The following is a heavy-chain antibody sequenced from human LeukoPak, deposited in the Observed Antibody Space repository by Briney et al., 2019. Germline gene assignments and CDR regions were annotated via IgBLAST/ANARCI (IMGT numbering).Heavy chain of an antibody. CDR2: ISYDGSNK. D-gene: IGHD3-3*02. CDR3: AKVYGVSRPYYYYGMDV. CDR1: GFTFSSYG. V-gene: IGHV3-30*18. J-gene: IGHJ6*02. Sequence: PGGSLRLSCAASGFTFSSYGMHWVRQAPGKGLEWVAVISYDGSNKYYADSVKGRFTISRDNSKNTLYLQMNSLRAEDTAVHYCAKVYGVSRPYYYYGMDVWGQGTTVTVSS.